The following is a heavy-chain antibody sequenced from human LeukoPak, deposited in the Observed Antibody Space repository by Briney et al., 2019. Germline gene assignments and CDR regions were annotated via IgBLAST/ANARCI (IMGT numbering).Heavy chain of an antibody. V-gene: IGHV1-46*01. Sequence: ASVKVSCKASGYTFTSYYMHWVRQAPGQGLEWMGIINPSGGSTSYAQKFQGRVTMTRDMSTSTVYMELSSLRSEDTAVYYCARDETDFWSGYYGGFDPWGQGTLVTVSS. CDR3: ARDETDFWSGYYGGFDP. CDR2: INPSGGST. CDR1: GYTFTSYY. D-gene: IGHD3-3*01. J-gene: IGHJ5*02.